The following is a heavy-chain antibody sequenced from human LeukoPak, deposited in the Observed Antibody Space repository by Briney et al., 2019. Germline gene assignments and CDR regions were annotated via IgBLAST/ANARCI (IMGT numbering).Heavy chain of an antibody. V-gene: IGHV4-59*08. CDR3: ARLGRLGEMSFDY. D-gene: IGHD3-16*01. Sequence: SETLSLTCTVSGGSISSYYWSWIRQPPGKGLEWIGYIYYGGSTNYNPSLKGRVTISVDTSKNQFSLKLSSVTAADTAVYYCARLGRLGEMSFDYWGQGTLVTVSS. CDR2: IYYGGST. J-gene: IGHJ4*02. CDR1: GGSISSYY.